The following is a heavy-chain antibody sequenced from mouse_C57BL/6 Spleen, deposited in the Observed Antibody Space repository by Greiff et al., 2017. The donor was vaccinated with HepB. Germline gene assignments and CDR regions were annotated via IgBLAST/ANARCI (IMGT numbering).Heavy chain of an antibody. CDR3: ARDTDYYAMDY. CDR1: GYTFTDYY. Sequence: VQLKESGPVLVKPGASVKMSCKASGYTFTDYYMNWVKQSHGKSLEWIGVINPYNGGTSYNQKFKGKATLTVDKSSSTAYMELNSLTSEDSAVYYCARDTDYYAMDYWGQGTSVTVSS. V-gene: IGHV1-19*01. J-gene: IGHJ4*01. CDR2: INPYNGGT.